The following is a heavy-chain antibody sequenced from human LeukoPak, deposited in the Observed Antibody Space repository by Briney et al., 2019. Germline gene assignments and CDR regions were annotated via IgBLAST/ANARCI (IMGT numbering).Heavy chain of an antibody. D-gene: IGHD5-18*01. CDR3: ARDGGYSYGL. J-gene: IGHJ4*02. CDR1: GGSISSGDYY. Sequence: PSETLSLTCTVPGGSISSGDYYWSWIRQPPGKGLEWIGYIYYSGSTYYNPSPKSRVTISVDTSKNQFSLKLSSVTAADTAVYYCARDGGYSYGLWGQGTLVTVSS. V-gene: IGHV4-30-4*01. CDR2: IYYSGST.